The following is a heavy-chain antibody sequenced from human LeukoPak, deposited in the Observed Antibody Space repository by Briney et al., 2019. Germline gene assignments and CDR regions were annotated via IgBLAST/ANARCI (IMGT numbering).Heavy chain of an antibody. Sequence: PGGSLRLSCVASGFTFSDYWMSWVRQAPGKGLEWVANIKQDGSEKYYVDSVKGRFTISRDNAKNSLYLQMNSLRAEDTAVYYCASEGGITIFGVVIRGPYYFDYWGQGTLVTVSS. J-gene: IGHJ4*02. CDR3: ASEGGITIFGVVIRGPYYFDY. CDR1: GFTFSDYW. D-gene: IGHD3-3*01. V-gene: IGHV3-7*01. CDR2: IKQDGSEK.